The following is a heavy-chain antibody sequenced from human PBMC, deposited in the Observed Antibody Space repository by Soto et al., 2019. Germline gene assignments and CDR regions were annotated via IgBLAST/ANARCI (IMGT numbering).Heavy chain of an antibody. D-gene: IGHD3-10*01. J-gene: IGHJ6*02. CDR3: ARRSGSGSYRFYYYYYGMDV. CDR2: IYHSGST. Sequence: QVQLQESGPGLVKPSGTLSLTCAVSGGSISSSNWWSWVRQPPGKGLEWIGEIYHSGSTNYNPSLKSRVTISVDKSKNQFFLKLSSVTAADTAVYYCARRSGSGSYRFYYYYYGMDVWGQGTTVTVSS. V-gene: IGHV4-4*02. CDR1: GGSISSSNW.